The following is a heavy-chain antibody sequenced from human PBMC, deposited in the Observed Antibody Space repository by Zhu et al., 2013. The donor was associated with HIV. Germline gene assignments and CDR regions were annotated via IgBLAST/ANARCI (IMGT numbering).Heavy chain of an antibody. V-gene: IGHV4-31*03. J-gene: IGHJ5*02. CDR2: IYYSGST. D-gene: IGHD4-4*01. Sequence: QVQLRESGPGLVKPSQTLSLTCTVSGGSISSGGYYWSWLRQHPGEGLEWIGYIYYSGSTYYNPSLKSRVTISVDTSKNQFSLKLSSVTAADTAVYYCATLRRRTVTTSDWFDPWGPGEPWSTVSS. CDR3: ATLRRRTVTTSDWFDP. CDR1: GGSISSGGYY.